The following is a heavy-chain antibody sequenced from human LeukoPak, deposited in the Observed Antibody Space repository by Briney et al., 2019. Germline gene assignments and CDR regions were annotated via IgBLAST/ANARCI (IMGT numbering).Heavy chain of an antibody. D-gene: IGHD1-26*01. J-gene: IGHJ4*02. Sequence: GGSLRLSCVVSGFTFNRCWMSWVRQAPGKGLEWVSAISGSGGSTYYADSVKGRFTISRDNSKNTLYLQMNSLRAEDTAVYYCAKDDGIVGATTFAYWGQGTLVTVSS. CDR2: ISGSGGST. CDR3: AKDDGIVGATTFAY. CDR1: GFTFNRCW. V-gene: IGHV3-23*01.